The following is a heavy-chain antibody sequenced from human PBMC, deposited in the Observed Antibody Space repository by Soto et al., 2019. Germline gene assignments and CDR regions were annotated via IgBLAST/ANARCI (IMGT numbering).Heavy chain of an antibody. CDR2: IIPIFGTA. D-gene: IGHD2-21*02. Sequence: QVQLVQSGAEVKKPGSSVKVSCKASGGTFSSYAISWVRQAPGQGLEWMGGIIPIFGTANYAQKFQGRVTITADESTSTAYMELSSMRSEDTAVYYCARAGVGDWAYCGGDCYSAEYYGMDVWGQGTTVTVSS. CDR3: ARAGVGDWAYCGGDCYSAEYYGMDV. CDR1: GGTFSSYA. J-gene: IGHJ6*02. V-gene: IGHV1-69*12.